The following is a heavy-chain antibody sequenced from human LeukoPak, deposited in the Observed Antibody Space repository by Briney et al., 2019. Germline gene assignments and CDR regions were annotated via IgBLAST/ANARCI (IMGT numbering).Heavy chain of an antibody. D-gene: IGHD4-17*01. J-gene: IGHJ6*02. CDR3: ARNVPHYGDYSAANYYYYGMDV. CDR1: GFTFSDYA. Sequence: GGSLRLSCAASGFTFSDYAVTWVRQAPGKGLEWVSSISSSSSFRYYADSVRGRFTISRDNAKNSVYLQMNSLRAEDTAVYYCARNVPHYGDYSAANYYYYGMDVWGQGTTVTVSS. CDR2: ISSSSSFR. V-gene: IGHV3-21*01.